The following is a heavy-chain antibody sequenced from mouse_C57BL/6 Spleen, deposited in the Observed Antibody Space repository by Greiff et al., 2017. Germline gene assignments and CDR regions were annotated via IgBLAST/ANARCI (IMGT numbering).Heavy chain of an antibody. D-gene: IGHD2-5*01. J-gene: IGHJ2*01. V-gene: IGHV3-1*01. CDR2: ISYSGST. Sequence: EVQLVESGPGMVKPSQSLSLTCTVTGYSITSGYDWHWIRHFPGNKLEWMGYISYSGSTNYNPSLKSRISITHDTSKNHFFLTLNSVTTEDTATYYCAREGDSNTFDYWGQGTTLTVSS. CDR1: GYSITSGYD. CDR3: AREGDSNTFDY.